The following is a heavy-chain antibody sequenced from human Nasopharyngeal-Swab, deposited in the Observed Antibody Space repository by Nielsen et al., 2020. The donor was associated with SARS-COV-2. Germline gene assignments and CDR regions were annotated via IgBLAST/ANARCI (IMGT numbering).Heavy chain of an antibody. CDR1: GGSISSYY. CDR2: IYYSGST. Sequence: GSLRLSCTVSGGSISSYYWSWIRQPPGKGLEWIGYIYYSGSTNYNPSLTSRVTISVDTSKNQFSLKLSSVTAADTAVYYCARHLAVAGGFDYWGQGTLVTVSS. D-gene: IGHD6-19*01. CDR3: ARHLAVAGGFDY. V-gene: IGHV4-59*08. J-gene: IGHJ4*02.